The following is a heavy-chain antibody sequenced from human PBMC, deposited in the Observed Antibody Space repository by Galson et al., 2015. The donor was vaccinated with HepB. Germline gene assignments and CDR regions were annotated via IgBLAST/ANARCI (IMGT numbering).Heavy chain of an antibody. V-gene: IGHV4-4*07. Sequence: ETLSLTCSVSGGSISRYHWTWIRQPAGKGLEWIGRIFSSGTTTYSPSLKSRVIMSVDTFRNHFTLKLTSMTAADTAVYFCARNRGGDSWDDAFDIWGQGTKVNVFS. CDR1: GGSISRYH. J-gene: IGHJ3*02. D-gene: IGHD2-21*02. CDR2: IFSSGTT. CDR3: ARNRGGDSWDDAFDI.